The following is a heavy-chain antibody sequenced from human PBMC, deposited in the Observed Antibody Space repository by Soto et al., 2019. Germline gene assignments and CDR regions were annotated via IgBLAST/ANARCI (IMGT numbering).Heavy chain of an antibody. J-gene: IGHJ5*02. D-gene: IGHD3-3*01. CDR3: ARAVPYYDFWSPWFDP. CDR2: ISYDGSNK. V-gene: IGHV3-30-3*01. CDR1: GFTFSSYA. Sequence: GGSLRLSCAASGFTFSSYAMHWVRQAPGKGLEWVAVISYDGSNKYYADSVKGRFTISRDNSKNTLYLQMNSLRAEDTAVYYCARAVPYYDFWSPWFDPWGQGTLVTVSS.